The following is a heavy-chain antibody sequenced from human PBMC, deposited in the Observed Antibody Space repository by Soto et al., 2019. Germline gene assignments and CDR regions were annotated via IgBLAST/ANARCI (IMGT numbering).Heavy chain of an antibody. V-gene: IGHV4-61*08. CDR3: ARYVSWGYFDY. Sequence: QVQLQESGPGLMKPSETLSLTCSVSGGSVNSGGFYWSWIRQPPGKGLELIGHIYFSGSTNHNPSLKSPVTIALDTFKNQFSLKLSSLTAADTAVYYCARYVSWGYFDYWGQGSLVTVSS. CDR2: IYFSGST. J-gene: IGHJ4*02. D-gene: IGHD3-10*02. CDR1: GGSVNSGGFY.